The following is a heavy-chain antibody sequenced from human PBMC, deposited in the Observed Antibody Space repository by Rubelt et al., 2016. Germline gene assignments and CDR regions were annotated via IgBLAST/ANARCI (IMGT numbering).Heavy chain of an antibody. D-gene: IGHD3-3*01. Sequence: QVQLQESGPGLVKPSETLSLTCTVSGGSISSYYWSWIRQPPGKGLEWIGYIYYSGSTNYNPSLKSRVTISVDTAKNQFSLKRSSVTAADTAVYYCARRDFWSGLCDVWGQGTTVTVSS. CDR1: GGSISSYY. J-gene: IGHJ6*02. V-gene: IGHV4-59*01. CDR3: ARRDFWSGLCDV. CDR2: IYYSGST.